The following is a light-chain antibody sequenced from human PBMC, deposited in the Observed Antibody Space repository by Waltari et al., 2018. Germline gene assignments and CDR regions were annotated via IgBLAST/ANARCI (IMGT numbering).Light chain of an antibody. Sequence: DIQMTQSPSTLSASVGDRVTITCRASQSINTWLAWYQQKPRKAPKVLIYKASNLESGVQSKGSGRGSGTEFTLTISSLQPDDFAIYYCQQYHSRPFTFGPGTKVDVK. CDR1: QSINTW. J-gene: IGKJ3*01. CDR3: QQYHSRPFT. V-gene: IGKV1-5*03. CDR2: KAS.